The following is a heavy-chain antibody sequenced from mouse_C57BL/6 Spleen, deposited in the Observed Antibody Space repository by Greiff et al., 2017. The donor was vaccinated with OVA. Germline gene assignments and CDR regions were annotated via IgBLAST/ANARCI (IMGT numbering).Heavy chain of an antibody. Sequence: QVQLQQSGPGLVQPSQSLSITCTVSGFSLTSYGVHWVRQSPGKGLEWLGVIWSGGSTDYNAAFISSLSISKDNSKGQVFFKMNSLQADDTAIYYCARSGDAWFAYWGQGTLVTVSA. CDR2: IWSGGST. V-gene: IGHV2-2*01. J-gene: IGHJ3*01. CDR3: ARSGDAWFAY. CDR1: GFSLTSYG.